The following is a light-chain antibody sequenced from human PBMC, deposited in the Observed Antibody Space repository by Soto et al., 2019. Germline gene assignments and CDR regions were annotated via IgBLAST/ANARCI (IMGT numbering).Light chain of an antibody. CDR1: QSVRDY. CDR2: GAS. Sequence: EKLMTQSPATLAVSLRERATLXXRASQSVRDYLGWCQKRPGQATRXFSLGASSRATGFPARCSGRGSGTEFTLTIIILQSEVFVVYNCRHYRDRLLTFGRGTIVEIK. CDR3: RHYRDRLLT. V-gene: IGKV3-15*01. J-gene: IGKJ4*02.